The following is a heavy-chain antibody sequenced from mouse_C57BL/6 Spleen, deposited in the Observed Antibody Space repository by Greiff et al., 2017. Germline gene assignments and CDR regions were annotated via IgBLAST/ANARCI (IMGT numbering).Heavy chain of an antibody. CDR1: GYTFTSYW. V-gene: IGHV1-64*01. CDR3: ARDSFITTVVATKAWFAY. J-gene: IGHJ3*01. Sequence: VQLQQPGAELVKPGASVKLSCKASGYTFTSYWMHWVKQRPGQGLEWIGMIHPNSGSTNYNEKFKSKATLTVDKSSSTAYMQLSSLTSEDSAVYYCARDSFITTVVATKAWFAYWGQGTLVTVSA. CDR2: IHPNSGST. D-gene: IGHD1-1*01.